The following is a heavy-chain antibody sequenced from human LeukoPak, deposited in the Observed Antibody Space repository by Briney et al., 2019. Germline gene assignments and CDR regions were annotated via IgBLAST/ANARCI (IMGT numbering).Heavy chain of an antibody. CDR1: GGSISSGGYY. CDR3: ARCRSDGRSYYFDY. CDR2: IYYSGST. D-gene: IGHD6-19*01. J-gene: IGHJ4*02. Sequence: SQTLSLTCTVSGGSISSGGYYWSWIRQHPGKGLEWIGYIYYSGSTYYNPSLKSRVTISVDTSKNQFSLKLSSVTAADTAVYYCARCRSDGRSYYFDYWGQGTLVTVSS. V-gene: IGHV4-31*03.